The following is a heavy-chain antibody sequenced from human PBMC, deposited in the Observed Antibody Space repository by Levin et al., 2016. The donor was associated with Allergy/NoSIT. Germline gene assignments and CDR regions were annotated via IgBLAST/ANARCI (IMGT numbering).Heavy chain of an antibody. J-gene: IGHJ4*02. V-gene: IGHV5-51*01. Sequence: VRQMPGKGLEWMGIIYPGDSDTRYSPSFQGQVTISADKSISTAYLQWSSLKASDTAMYYCARLSYSSGWLYPDYWGQGTLVTVSS. D-gene: IGHD6-19*01. CDR3: ARLSYSSGWLYPDY. CDR2: IYPGDSDT.